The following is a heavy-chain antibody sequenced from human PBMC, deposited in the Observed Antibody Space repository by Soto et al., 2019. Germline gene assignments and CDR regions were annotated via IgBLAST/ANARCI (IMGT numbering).Heavy chain of an antibody. V-gene: IGHV4-30-2*01. CDR2: IYHTGST. J-gene: IGHJ6*02. D-gene: IGHD6-19*01. CDR3: ARPVGVAPVYYAVEV. CDR1: GGAIISSGYS. Sequence: PSESLSLTCAVSGGAIISSGYSWTWLRQPSGKGMGRIGYIYHTGSTYYNPSLKSRFTISLDTSKNQFSLNRSSVTAADTATYYSARPVGVAPVYYAVEVWGQGTTVTVS.